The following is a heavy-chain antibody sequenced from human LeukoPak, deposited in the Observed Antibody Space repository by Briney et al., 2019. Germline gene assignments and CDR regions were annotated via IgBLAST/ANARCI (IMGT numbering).Heavy chain of an antibody. Sequence: ASVKVSRKASGYTFTSYGISWVRQALGQGLEWRGWISAYKGNTNYAQKLQGRVTMTTDTSTSTAYMELRSLRSDDTAVYYCARGDYGDYVKLYFDYWGQGTLVTVSS. CDR1: GYTFTSYG. CDR3: ARGDYGDYVKLYFDY. J-gene: IGHJ4*02. D-gene: IGHD4-17*01. V-gene: IGHV1-18*01. CDR2: ISAYKGNT.